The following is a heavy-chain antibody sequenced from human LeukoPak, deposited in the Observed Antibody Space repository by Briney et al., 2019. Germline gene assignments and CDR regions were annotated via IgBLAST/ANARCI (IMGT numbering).Heavy chain of an antibody. CDR2: ISSSSSTI. CDR1: GFTFSSYS. J-gene: IGHJ4*02. D-gene: IGHD3-10*01. Sequence: GGSLRLSCAASGFTFSSYSMNWVRQAPGKGLEWVSYISSSSSTIYYADSVKGRFTISRDNAKNSLYLQMNSLRAEDTAVYYCARSMVWFGELEEPPFDYWGQGTLVTVSS. CDR3: ARSMVWFGELEEPPFDY. V-gene: IGHV3-48*04.